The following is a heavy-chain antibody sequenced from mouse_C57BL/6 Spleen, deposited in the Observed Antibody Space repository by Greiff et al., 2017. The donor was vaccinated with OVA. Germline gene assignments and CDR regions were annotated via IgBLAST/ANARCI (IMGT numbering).Heavy chain of an antibody. CDR1: GFSLTSYA. D-gene: IGHD1-1*01. V-gene: IGHV2-9-1*01. CDR2: IWTGGGT. Sequence: QVQLKESGPGLVAPSQSLSITCTISGFSLTSYAISWVRQPPGKGLEWLGVIWTGGGTNYNSALKSRLSISKDNSKSQVFLKMNSLQTDDTARYYCARNYGYGSSHAWFAYWGQGTLVTVSA. CDR3: ARNYGYGSSHAWFAY. J-gene: IGHJ3*01.